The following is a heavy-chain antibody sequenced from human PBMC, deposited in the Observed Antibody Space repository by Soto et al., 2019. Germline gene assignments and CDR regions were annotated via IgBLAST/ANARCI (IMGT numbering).Heavy chain of an antibody. CDR1: GFTFSSYA. V-gene: IGHV3-23*01. CDR2: ISGSGGST. Sequence: GGSLRLSCAASGFTFSSYAMSWVRQAPGKGLEWVSAISGSGGSTYYADSVKGRFTISSDNSKNTLYLQMNSLRAEDTAVYYCAKALSRNPGIVVVPAANFIFQHWGQGTLVTVSS. CDR3: AKALSRNPGIVVVPAANFIFQH. D-gene: IGHD2-2*01. J-gene: IGHJ1*01.